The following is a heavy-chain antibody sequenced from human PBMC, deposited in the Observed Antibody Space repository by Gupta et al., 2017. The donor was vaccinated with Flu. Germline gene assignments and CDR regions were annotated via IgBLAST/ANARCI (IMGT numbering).Heavy chain of an antibody. Sequence: SHYWMRWVRHIPGKGLEWVATLKQDGSDQDYVDSVKGRFTISRDSAKNSLYLQMNGLRVEDTAVYYCARGSHDSKYRCFETWGQGTRVTVSS. CDR1: SHYW. D-gene: IGHD4-4*01. CDR3: ARGSHDSKYRCFET. CDR2: LKQDGSDQ. J-gene: IGHJ5*02. V-gene: IGHV3-7*01.